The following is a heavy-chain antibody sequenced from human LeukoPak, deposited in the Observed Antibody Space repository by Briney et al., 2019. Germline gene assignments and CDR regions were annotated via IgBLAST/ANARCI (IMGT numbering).Heavy chain of an antibody. J-gene: IGHJ4*02. CDR3: AISGAGNYVGFDF. Sequence: ASVKVSCKASGYTFTGYFMHWVRQAPGQGLEWMGSINPNRGGTNSAQKFQGRVTMTRDTSISTAYMDLRSLRSDDTAIYYCAISGAGNYVGFDFWGQGTLVTVSS. CDR2: INPNRGGT. V-gene: IGHV1-2*02. CDR1: GYTFTGYF. D-gene: IGHD3-10*01.